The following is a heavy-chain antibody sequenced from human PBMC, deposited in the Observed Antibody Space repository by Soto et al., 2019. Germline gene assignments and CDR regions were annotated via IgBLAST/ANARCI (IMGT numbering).Heavy chain of an antibody. J-gene: IGHJ3*01. CDR1: GFSVRSNY. CDR3: ARERASKWPPDAFDV. V-gene: IGHV3-53*01. Sequence: EVQLVESGGGLIQPGGSLRLSCVASGFSVRSNYMSWVRQPPGKGLEWVSVIFSGGSTYYADSVRDRFTISRDESKNTVYLQMNSLRAEDSAVYYCARERASKWPPDAFDVWGQGTTVNVS. CDR2: IFSGGST. D-gene: IGHD5-12*01.